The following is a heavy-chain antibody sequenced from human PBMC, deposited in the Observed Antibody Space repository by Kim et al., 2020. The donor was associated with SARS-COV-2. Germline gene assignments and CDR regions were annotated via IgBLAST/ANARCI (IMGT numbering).Heavy chain of an antibody. V-gene: IGHV3-13*01. Sequence: PGSVKGRFTISRENAKNSLYLKMNSLRAGDTAVYYCARGGTTYYYYGMDVWGQGTTVTVSS. CDR3: ARGGTTYYYYGMDV. D-gene: IGHD1-1*01. J-gene: IGHJ6*02.